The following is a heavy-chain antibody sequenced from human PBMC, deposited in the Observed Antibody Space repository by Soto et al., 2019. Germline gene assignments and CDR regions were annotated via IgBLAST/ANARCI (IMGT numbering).Heavy chain of an antibody. V-gene: IGHV4-61*08. CDR1: GASVTTDGYY. D-gene: IGHD1-1*01. CDR3: VRDGTKTLRDWFDP. Sequence: TLSLTCTVSGASVTTDGYYWSRIRQPPGRTLEWTGYIYYSGSSGYNPSLKSRVTASVDTSKNQCSLKLRSVTAADTAVYYCVRDGTKTLRDWFDPWGQGISVTVSS. J-gene: IGHJ5*02. CDR2: IYYSGSS.